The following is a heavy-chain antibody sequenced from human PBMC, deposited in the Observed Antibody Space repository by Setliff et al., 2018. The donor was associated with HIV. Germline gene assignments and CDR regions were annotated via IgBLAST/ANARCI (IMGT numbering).Heavy chain of an antibody. CDR3: ARHGDGSGSFYYYGMDV. J-gene: IGHJ6*02. V-gene: IGHV4-4*09. CDR2: IYTSGSP. Sequence: PSETLSLTCTVSGGSISSYYWSWIRQSPGKRLEWIGNIYTSGSPNYNPSLKSRVIISVDTSKNQFYLRLGSVTAADTAVYYCARHGDGSGSFYYYGMDVWGQGTTVTVYS. D-gene: IGHD3-10*01. CDR1: GGSISSYY.